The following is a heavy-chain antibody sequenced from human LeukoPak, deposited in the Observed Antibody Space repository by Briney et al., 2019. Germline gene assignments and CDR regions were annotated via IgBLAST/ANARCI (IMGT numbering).Heavy chain of an antibody. V-gene: IGHV3-20*04. J-gene: IGHJ4*03. D-gene: IGHD3-10*01. CDR1: GFTFGDYV. CDR2: INWNGGST. Sequence: GRSLRLSCTASGFTFGDYVMSWVRQGPGKGLEWVSGINWNGGSTGYADSVKGRFTMSRDNAKNAVYLQMNSLRVEDTALYYCARDVGSQARGVYGEWGQGTPVIVSS. CDR3: ARDVGSQARGVYGE.